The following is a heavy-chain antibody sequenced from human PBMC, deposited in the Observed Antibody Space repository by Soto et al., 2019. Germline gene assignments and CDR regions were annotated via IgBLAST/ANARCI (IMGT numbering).Heavy chain of an antibody. CDR3: AREFTGGSSGWYSVSPTVWFDP. Sequence: QVQLQQSGPGLVKPSQTLSLTCAISGDSVSSNSAAWNWIRQSPSRGLEWLGRTYYRSKWYNDYAVSVKSRITINPDTSKNQFSLQLNSVTPEDTAVYYCAREFTGGSSGWYSVSPTVWFDPWGQGTLVTVSS. V-gene: IGHV6-1*01. D-gene: IGHD6-19*01. CDR1: GDSVSSNSAA. J-gene: IGHJ5*02. CDR2: TYYRSKWYN.